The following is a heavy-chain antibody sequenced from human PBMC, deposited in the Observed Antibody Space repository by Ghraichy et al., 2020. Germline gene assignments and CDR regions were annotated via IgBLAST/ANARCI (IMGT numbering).Heavy chain of an antibody. J-gene: IGHJ4*02. Sequence: ASVKVSCKASGYTYNSYGINWVRQAPGQGLEWMGWINSNNGKTNYAQNIQGRVTVTTDTSTSTAYMELRSLRSDDTAIYYCARAHLGSCSDSACFSYYSDSWGQGTLVTVSA. D-gene: IGHD2-15*01. V-gene: IGHV1-18*01. CDR3: ARAHLGSCSDSACFSYYSDS. CDR1: GYTYNSYG. CDR2: INSNNGKT.